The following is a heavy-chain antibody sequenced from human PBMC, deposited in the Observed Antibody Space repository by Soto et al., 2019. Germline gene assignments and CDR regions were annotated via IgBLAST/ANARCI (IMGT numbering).Heavy chain of an antibody. V-gene: IGHV3-7*01. CDR1: GFTFRNYW. Sequence: EVKLVESGGGLVQPGGYLRLSCATSGFTFRNYWMTWVRQASGRGLEWVANIIEDGSDKGYVDVGKGRFTIYRDNTGNSLIMQMNNLRAEDTAVYYCARDIPQGACYLVSWGQGTLVTVSS. CDR2: IIEDGSDK. CDR3: ARDIPQGACYLVS. J-gene: IGHJ4*02. D-gene: IGHD1-26*01.